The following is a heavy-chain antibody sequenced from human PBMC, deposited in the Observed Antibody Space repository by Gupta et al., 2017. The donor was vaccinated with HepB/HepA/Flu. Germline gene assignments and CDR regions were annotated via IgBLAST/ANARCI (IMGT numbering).Heavy chain of an antibody. CDR2: ISSSGSTI. CDR3: ARDRMAPYYYYYGMDV. V-gene: IGHV3-48*03. CDR1: GFTFSSYE. J-gene: IGHJ6*02. Sequence: EVQLVESGGGLVQPGGSLRLSCAASGFTFSSYEMNWVRQAPGKGLEWVSYISSSGSTIYYADSVKGRFTISRDNAKNSLYLQMNSLRAEDTAVYYCARDRMAPYYYYYGMDVWGQGTTVTVSS. D-gene: IGHD5-24*01.